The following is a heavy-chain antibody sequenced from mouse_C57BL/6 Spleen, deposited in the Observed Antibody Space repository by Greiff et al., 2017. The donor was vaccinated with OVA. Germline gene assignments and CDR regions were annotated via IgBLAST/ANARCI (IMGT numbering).Heavy chain of an antibody. Sequence: VQLQQSDAELVKPGASVKISCKVSGYTFTDHTIHWMKQRPEQGLEWIGYIYPRDGSTKYNEKFKGKATLTADKSSSTAYMQLNSLTSEDSAVYCCARSGRNYYGSGGYFDYWGQGTTLTVSS. CDR2: IYPRDGST. D-gene: IGHD1-1*01. J-gene: IGHJ2*01. CDR3: ARSGRNYYGSGGYFDY. CDR1: GYTFTDHT. V-gene: IGHV1-78*01.